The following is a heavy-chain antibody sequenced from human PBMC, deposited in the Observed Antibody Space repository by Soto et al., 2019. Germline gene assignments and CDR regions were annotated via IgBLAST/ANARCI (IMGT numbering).Heavy chain of an antibody. Sequence: ASVKVSCKASGGTFSSYAISWVRQAPGQGLEWMGGIIPIFGTANYAQKFQGRVTITADESTSTAYMELSSLRSEDTAVYYCARETADYYGSESYLNGGFDYWGQGTLVTVSS. CDR1: GGTFSSYA. J-gene: IGHJ4*02. D-gene: IGHD3-10*01. CDR3: ARETADYYGSESYLNGGFDY. CDR2: IIPIFGTA. V-gene: IGHV1-69*13.